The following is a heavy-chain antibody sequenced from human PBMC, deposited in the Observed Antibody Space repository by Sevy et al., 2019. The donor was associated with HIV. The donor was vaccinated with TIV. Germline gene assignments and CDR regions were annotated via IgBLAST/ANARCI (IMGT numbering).Heavy chain of an antibody. CDR3: ARQQIFTGADWFDP. CDR2: FYHSGST. V-gene: IGHV4-38-2*01. CDR1: GYSISSGYY. J-gene: IGHJ5*02. Sequence: SETLSLTCAVSGYSISSGYYWGWIRQPPGKGLEWIGSFYHSGSTYYNPSLKSRVTISVDTSKNQFSLKLGSVTAADTAVYYCARQQIFTGADWFDPWGQGTLVTVSS. D-gene: IGHD6-13*01.